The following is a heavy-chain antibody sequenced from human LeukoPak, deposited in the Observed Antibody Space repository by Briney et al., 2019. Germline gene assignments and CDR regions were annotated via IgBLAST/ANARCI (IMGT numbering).Heavy chain of an antibody. Sequence: PGGSLRLSCAASGFTFSSYGMHWVRQAPGKGLEWVAVISYDGSNKYYADSVKGRFTISRDNSKNTLYLQMNSPRAENTAVYYCAKDQRKSVAGTDYWGQGTLVTVSS. CDR2: ISYDGSNK. CDR1: GFTFSSYG. D-gene: IGHD6-19*01. V-gene: IGHV3-30*18. CDR3: AKDQRKSVAGTDY. J-gene: IGHJ4*02.